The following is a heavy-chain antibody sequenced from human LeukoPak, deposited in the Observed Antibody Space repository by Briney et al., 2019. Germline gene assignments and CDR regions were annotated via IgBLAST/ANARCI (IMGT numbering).Heavy chain of an antibody. V-gene: IGHV4-4*07. CDR3: ARDRDYVTPYWYFDL. D-gene: IGHD4-17*01. J-gene: IGHJ2*01. Sequence: SETLSLTCTVSGGSISSYYWSWIRQPAGKGLEWIGRIYTSGSTNYNPSLKSRVTMSVDTSKNQFSLKLSSVTATDTAVYYCARDRDYVTPYWYFDLWGRGTLVTVSS. CDR2: IYTSGST. CDR1: GGSISSYY.